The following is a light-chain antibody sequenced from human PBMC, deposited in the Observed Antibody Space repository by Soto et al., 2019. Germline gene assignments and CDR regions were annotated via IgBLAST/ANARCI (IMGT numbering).Light chain of an antibody. J-gene: IGKJ4*01. Sequence: EIVMTQSPLSLLVTPGEPASMSCRSSQSLLNTKGYNFLDWYLQKPGQSPQLLIYLGSNRASEVPDRFSGSGSGTDFTLKISRVEAEDVGVYYCMQSLQTPRTFGGGTKVEIK. CDR1: QSLLNTKGYNF. CDR3: MQSLQTPRT. V-gene: IGKV2-28*01. CDR2: LGS.